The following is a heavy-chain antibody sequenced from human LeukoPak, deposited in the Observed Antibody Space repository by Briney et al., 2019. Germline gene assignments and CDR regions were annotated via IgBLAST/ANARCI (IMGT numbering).Heavy chain of an antibody. J-gene: IGHJ4*02. CDR2: ISSSSSYI. CDR1: GFTFSSYS. Sequence: PGGSLRLSCAASGFTFSSYSMNWVRQAPGKGLEWVSSISSSSSYIYYADSVKGRFTISRDNAKNSLYLQMNSLRAEDTALYYCARDRVTHSSGYALYYFDYWGQGTLVTVSS. D-gene: IGHD3-22*01. CDR3: ARDRVTHSSGYALYYFDY. V-gene: IGHV3-21*04.